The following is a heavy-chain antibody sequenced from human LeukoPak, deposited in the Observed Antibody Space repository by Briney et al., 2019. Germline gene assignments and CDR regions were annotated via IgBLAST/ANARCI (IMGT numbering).Heavy chain of an antibody. CDR2: ISYDGSNK. J-gene: IGHJ4*02. CDR1: GFTFSIYG. CDR3: AKGRGRYYENIDY. V-gene: IGHV3-30*18. D-gene: IGHD1-26*01. Sequence: GSLRLSCAASGFTFSIYGMHWVRQAPGKGLEWVAVISYDGSNKYYADSVKGRFTISRDNSKNTLYLQMNSLRAEDTAVYYCAKGRGRYYENIDYWGQGTLVTASS.